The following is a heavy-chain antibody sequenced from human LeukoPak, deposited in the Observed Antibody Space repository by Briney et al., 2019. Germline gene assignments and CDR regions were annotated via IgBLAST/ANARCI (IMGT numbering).Heavy chain of an antibody. CDR3: AKQGVVVSTFDY. Sequence: PGGSLRLSCAASGFTFSSYAMSWVRQAPGKGLEWVSAISGSGGSTYYADSVKGRFTISRGNSKNTLYLQMNSLRAEDTAVYYCAKQGVVVSTFDYWGQGTLVTVSS. V-gene: IGHV3-23*01. J-gene: IGHJ4*02. CDR2: ISGSGGST. CDR1: GFTFSSYA. D-gene: IGHD3-22*01.